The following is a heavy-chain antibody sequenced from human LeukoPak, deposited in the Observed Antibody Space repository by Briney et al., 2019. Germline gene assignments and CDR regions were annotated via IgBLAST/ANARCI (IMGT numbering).Heavy chain of an antibody. CDR2: IYYSGTT. V-gene: IGHV4-61*01. D-gene: IGHD6-13*01. CDR3: ARDWRIAAAFDD. Sequence: PSETLSLTCTVSAGSVSSGSYYWSWLRQPPGRGLEWIGYIYYSGTTNYNPSFTSRVTKSADTSTTPFSLKLSSVTAADTAVYYCARDWRIAAAFDDWGQGTLVTVSA. J-gene: IGHJ4*02. CDR1: AGSVSSGSYY.